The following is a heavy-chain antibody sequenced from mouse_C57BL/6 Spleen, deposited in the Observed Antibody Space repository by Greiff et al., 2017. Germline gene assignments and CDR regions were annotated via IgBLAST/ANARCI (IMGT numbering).Heavy chain of an antibody. J-gene: IGHJ4*01. CDR2: ISYSGST. CDR3: ARSMDYYAMDY. D-gene: IGHD1-1*02. CDR1: GYSITSGYD. Sequence: ESGPGMVKPSQSLSLTCTVTGYSITSGYDWHWIRHFPGNKLEWMGYISYSGSTNYNPSLKSRISITHDTSKNHFFLKLNSVTTEDTATYYCARSMDYYAMDYWGQGTSVTVSS. V-gene: IGHV3-1*01.